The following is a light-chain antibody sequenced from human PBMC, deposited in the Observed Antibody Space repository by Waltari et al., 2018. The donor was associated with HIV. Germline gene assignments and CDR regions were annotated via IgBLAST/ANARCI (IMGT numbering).Light chain of an antibody. CDR2: NTH. J-gene: IGLJ2*01. CDR3: VLYMGSGISV. V-gene: IGLV8-61*01. Sequence: QTVVTQEPSFSVSPGGTVTLTCGLSSGSVSPTYYPSWSQHTPAPPPRTLINNTHPRSSGVPDRFSGSILGNKAALNITGAQADDECDYYCVLYMGSGISVFGGGTKLTVL. CDR1: SGSVSPTYY.